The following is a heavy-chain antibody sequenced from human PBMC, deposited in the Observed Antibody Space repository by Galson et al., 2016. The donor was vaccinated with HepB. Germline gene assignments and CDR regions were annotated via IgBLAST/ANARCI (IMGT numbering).Heavy chain of an antibody. CDR2: ITPIFGTT. CDR1: GGAFSNYA. J-gene: IGHJ6*02. D-gene: IGHD4-11*01. Sequence: SVKVSCKAYGGAFSNYAFNWVRQAPGQGLEWMGGITPIFGTTSYAHNFEGRVTITAEESTSTAYMELSSLRSEDTAVYYCARVVIYPPHAIDGLQSRYYGMDVWGQGTTVTVSS. CDR3: ARVVIYPPHAIDGLQSRYYGMDV. V-gene: IGHV1-69*13.